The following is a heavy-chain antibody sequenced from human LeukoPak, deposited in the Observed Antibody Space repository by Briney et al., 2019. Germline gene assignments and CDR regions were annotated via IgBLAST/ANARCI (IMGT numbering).Heavy chain of an antibody. CDR2: IASSADDI. CDR3: ASGSSSVGY. V-gene: IGHV3-11*01. Sequence: PGGSLRLSCAASGFIVSSNYMSWIRQAPGKGLEWLSYIASSADDIYYADSVKGRFTISRDNAKNSLYLQMNSLRVEDTAVYYCASGSSSVGYWGQGTLVTVSS. CDR1: GFIVSSNY. J-gene: IGHJ4*02. D-gene: IGHD6-6*01.